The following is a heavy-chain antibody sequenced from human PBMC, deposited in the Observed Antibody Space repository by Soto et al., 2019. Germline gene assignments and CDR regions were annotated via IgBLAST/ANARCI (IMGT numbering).Heavy chain of an antibody. V-gene: IGHV3-30*18. CDR2: ISYDGSNK. D-gene: IGHD3-10*01. CDR1: GFTFSSYG. J-gene: IGHJ6*02. CDR3: ANGWFGDPKDHGMDV. Sequence: PGGSLRLSCAASGFTFSSYGMHWVRQAPGKGLEWVAVISYDGSNKYYADSVKGRFTISRDNSKNTLYLQMNSLRAEDTAVYYCANGWFGDPKDHGMDVWGQGTTVTVSS.